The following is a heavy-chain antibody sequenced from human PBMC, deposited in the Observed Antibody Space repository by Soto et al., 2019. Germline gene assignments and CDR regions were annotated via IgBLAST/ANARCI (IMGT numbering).Heavy chain of an antibody. J-gene: IGHJ4*02. CDR2: ISDSGGST. CDR3: ARRRRYFDPHIDY. V-gene: IGHV3-23*01. CDR1: GFTFSNYA. Sequence: GGSLRLSCAASGFTFSNYAMNWVRQAPGKGLEWVSSISDSGGSTYYADSVKGRFTISRDNSKNTLYLQMNSLRAEDTAIYYCARRRRYFDPHIDYWGQGTLVTVSS. D-gene: IGHD3-9*01.